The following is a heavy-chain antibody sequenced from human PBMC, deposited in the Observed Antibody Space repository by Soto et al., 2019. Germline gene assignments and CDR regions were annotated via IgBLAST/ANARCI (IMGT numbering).Heavy chain of an antibody. J-gene: IGHJ6*03. CDR3: AGRNIAVASYYYYYMDV. CDR1: GGSISSYY. V-gene: IGHV4-59*01. Sequence: SETLSLTCTVSGGSISSYYWSWIRQPPGKGLEWIGYIYYSGSTNCNPSLKSRVTISVDTSKNQFSLKLSSVTAADTAVYYCAGRNIAVASYYYYYMDVWGKGTTVTVSS. CDR2: IYYSGST. D-gene: IGHD6-19*01.